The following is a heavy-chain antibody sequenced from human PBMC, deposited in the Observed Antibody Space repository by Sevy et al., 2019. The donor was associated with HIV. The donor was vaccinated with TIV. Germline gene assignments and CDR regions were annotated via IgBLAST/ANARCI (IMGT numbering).Heavy chain of an antibody. Sequence: GGSLRLSCAASGFTGFTFGDLYMSWIRQAPGKGLEWVSYISSSGSSMYYADSLKGRFTISRDNAKNSLYLQMNSLRAEDTAFYYCATYIYDSSGLDYWGQGTLVTVSS. CDR3: ATYIYDSSGLDY. CDR1: GFTGFTFGDLY. CDR2: ISSSGSSM. V-gene: IGHV3-11*01. J-gene: IGHJ4*02. D-gene: IGHD3-22*01.